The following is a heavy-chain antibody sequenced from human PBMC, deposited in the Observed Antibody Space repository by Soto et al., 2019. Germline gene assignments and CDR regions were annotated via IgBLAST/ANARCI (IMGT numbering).Heavy chain of an antibody. CDR1: AYTFTTYG. D-gene: IGHD3-10*01. CDR3: ARDNRKELWVEGLNAMDV. J-gene: IGHJ6*02. CDR2: ISGYNGQT. Sequence: QVQLVQSGPEVKKPGASVKVSCKASAYTFTTYGISWVRQDPGQGLEWMGWISGYNGQTNYPQKFRGRVTLTTDTSTSTAYMELRSLRSDDTAMYYCARDNRKELWVEGLNAMDVWGQGTTVTVSS. V-gene: IGHV1-18*04.